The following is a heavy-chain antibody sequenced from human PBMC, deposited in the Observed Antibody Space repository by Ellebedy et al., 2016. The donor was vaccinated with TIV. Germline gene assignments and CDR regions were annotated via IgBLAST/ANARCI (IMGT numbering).Heavy chain of an antibody. Sequence: MPSETLSLTCPVPGGSSNNYSWSWIRQPPGKGLAWIRYHSYTGITSYQPSLQSRVTILVDSSMNQFSLKLSSVAAVDTAVYYCARRGYYGSENYNNPYWYFDLWGRGTLVTVSS. CDR1: GGSSNNYS. D-gene: IGHD3-10*01. CDR3: ARRGYYGSENYNNPYWYFDL. J-gene: IGHJ2*01. CDR2: HSYTGIT. V-gene: IGHV4-59*08.